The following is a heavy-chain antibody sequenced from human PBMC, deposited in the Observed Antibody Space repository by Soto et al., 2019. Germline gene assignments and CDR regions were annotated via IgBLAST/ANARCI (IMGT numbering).Heavy chain of an antibody. CDR1: GFSFSTYG. CDR2: ISNDGSNK. J-gene: IGHJ4*02. Sequence: GGSLRLSCAASGFSFSTYGMHWVRQAPGKGLEWVAFISNDGSNKYYADSVKGRFTISRDNSKNTLYLQMNSLRAEDKAVYYCAKDTYYHDSSGYYVFDYWGQGTLVTVSS. CDR3: AKDTYYHDSSGYYVFDY. D-gene: IGHD3-22*01. V-gene: IGHV3-30*18.